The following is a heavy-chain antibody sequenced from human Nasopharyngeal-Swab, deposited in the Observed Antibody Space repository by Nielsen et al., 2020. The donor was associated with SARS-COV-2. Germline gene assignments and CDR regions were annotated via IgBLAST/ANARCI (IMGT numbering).Heavy chain of an antibody. V-gene: IGHV3-53*04. CDR1: GFTVGRDY. CDR3: ARVAYIYNHGGFDI. D-gene: IGHD2-15*01. J-gene: IGHJ3*02. CDR2: IYNDDST. Sequence: GESLKISCAASGFTVGRDYMSWVRQAPGKGLEWVSVIYNDDSTHYADSVKGRFTISRHTSENTVYLQMNNLRAEDTAIYYRARVAYIYNHGGFDIWGQGTLVTVSS.